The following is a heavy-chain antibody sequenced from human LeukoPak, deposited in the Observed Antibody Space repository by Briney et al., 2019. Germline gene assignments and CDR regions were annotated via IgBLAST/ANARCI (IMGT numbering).Heavy chain of an antibody. Sequence: SGGSLRLSCAASGFTFSSYWMSWVRQAPGKGREWVANIKQDGSEKYYVDSVKGRFTISRDNAKNSLYLQMNSLRAEDTAVYYCARPLDGYYYYGMDVWGQGTTVTVSS. CDR1: GFTFSSYW. CDR2: IKQDGSEK. D-gene: IGHD1-1*01. J-gene: IGHJ6*02. V-gene: IGHV3-7*01. CDR3: ARPLDGYYYYGMDV.